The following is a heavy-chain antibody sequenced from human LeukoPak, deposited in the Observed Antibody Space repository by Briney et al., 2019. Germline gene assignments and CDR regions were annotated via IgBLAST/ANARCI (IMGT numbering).Heavy chain of an antibody. CDR1: GFTFSGFG. CDR3: AKWLYSGRYWTGKDYFDY. D-gene: IGHD1-26*01. Sequence: PGRSLRLSCEASGFTFSGFGMHWVRQAPGKGLEWVAVLSYDGTYKYYADSVRGRFTISRDNSNNTVYLQMNSLRVEDTAVYYCAKWLYSGRYWTGKDYFDYWGQGTLVTVSS. V-gene: IGHV3-30*18. J-gene: IGHJ4*02. CDR2: LSYDGTYK.